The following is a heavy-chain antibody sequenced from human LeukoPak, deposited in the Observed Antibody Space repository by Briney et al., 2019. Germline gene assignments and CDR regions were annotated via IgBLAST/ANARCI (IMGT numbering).Heavy chain of an antibody. CDR2: ISGSGGST. D-gene: IGHD6-19*01. Sequence: PGGSLRLSCAASGFTFSSYAMSWVRQAPGKGLAWVSAISGSGGSTYYADSVKGRFTISRDNSKNTLYLQMNSLRAEDTAVYYCAKGGSLYSSGQPLYYFDYWGQGTLVTVSS. CDR3: AKGGSLYSSGQPLYYFDY. V-gene: IGHV3-23*01. J-gene: IGHJ4*02. CDR1: GFTFSSYA.